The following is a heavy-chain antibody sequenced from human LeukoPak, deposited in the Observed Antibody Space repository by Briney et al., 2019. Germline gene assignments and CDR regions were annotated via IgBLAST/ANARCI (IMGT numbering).Heavy chain of an antibody. CDR2: ISSSGSTI. J-gene: IGHJ4*02. CDR1: GFTFSSYE. V-gene: IGHV3-48*03. D-gene: IGHD6-13*01. CDR3: ARGLAAAGTH. Sequence: QPGGSLRLSCAASGFTFSSYEMNWVREAPGKGLGWVSYISSSGSTIYYADSVKGRFTISRDNAKNSLYLQMNSLRAEDTAVYYCARGLAAAGTHWGRGTLVTVSS.